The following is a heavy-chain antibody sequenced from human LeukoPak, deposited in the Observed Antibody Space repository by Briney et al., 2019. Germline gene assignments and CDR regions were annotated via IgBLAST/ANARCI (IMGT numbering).Heavy chain of an antibody. D-gene: IGHD4-17*01. J-gene: IGHJ4*02. V-gene: IGHV1-2*02. Sequence: ASVKVSCKASGYTFTGYYMHWVRQAPGQGLEWMGWINPNSGGTNYAQKFQGRVTMTRDTSISTAYMELSRLRSDDTAVYYCARDRETVTDLFDYWGQGTLVTVSS. CDR1: GYTFTGYY. CDR2: INPNSGGT. CDR3: ARDRETVTDLFDY.